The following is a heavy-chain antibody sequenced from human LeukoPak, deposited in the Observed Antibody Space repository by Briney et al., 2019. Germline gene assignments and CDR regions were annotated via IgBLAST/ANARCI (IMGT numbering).Heavy chain of an antibody. V-gene: IGHV3-30*03. J-gene: IGHJ4*02. Sequence: GGSLRLSCAASGFTFSSYGMHWVRQAPGKGPEWVAIISYDGSNKYYADSVKGRFTISRDNSKNTLSLQMNSLRAEDTAVYFCARPPSSCSSTSCYSQYWGQGTLVTVSP. CDR3: ARPPSSCSSTSCYSQY. CDR1: GFTFSSYG. D-gene: IGHD2-2*02. CDR2: ISYDGSNK.